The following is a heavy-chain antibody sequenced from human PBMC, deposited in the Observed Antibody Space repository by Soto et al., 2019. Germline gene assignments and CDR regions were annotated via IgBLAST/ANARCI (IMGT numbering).Heavy chain of an antibody. CDR2: IYYSGSS. Sequence: SETLSLTCTVSGGSISSGSYHWSWIRQHPGKGLEWIGNIYYSGSSYYNPSLKSRATISIDTSKDQFSLRLGSVTAADTAVYYCARSSGVSATYWFDAWGQGTLVTVSS. V-gene: IGHV4-31*03. J-gene: IGHJ5*02. CDR3: ARSSGVSATYWFDA. CDR1: GGSISSGSYH. D-gene: IGHD3-10*01.